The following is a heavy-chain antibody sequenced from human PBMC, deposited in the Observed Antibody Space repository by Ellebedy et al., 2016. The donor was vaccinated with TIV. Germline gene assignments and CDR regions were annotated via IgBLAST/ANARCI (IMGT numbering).Heavy chain of an antibody. CDR2: INVGNGNT. D-gene: IGHD4-17*01. CDR3: ARGGGWDYGDYGVVDY. Sequence: AASVKVSCKASGYTFTSYAMHWVRHAPGQRLEWMGWINVGNGNTKYSQKFQGRVTITRDTSASTAYMELSSRRSEDTGVYYCARGGGWDYGDYGVVDYWGQGTLVTVSS. CDR1: GYTFTSYA. J-gene: IGHJ4*02. V-gene: IGHV1-3*01.